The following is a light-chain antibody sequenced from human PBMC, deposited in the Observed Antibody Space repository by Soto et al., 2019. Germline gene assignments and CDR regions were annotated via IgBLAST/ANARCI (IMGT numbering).Light chain of an antibody. CDR2: EAS. Sequence: DIQMTQDPSSLSVSVGDRVTITCRASQSIGSWLAWYQQKPGKAPKLLIYEASTLQSGVPSRFSGSGSGTEFTLTISSLQPDDFATYYCQQRSSWPPPTFGGGTKVVI. CDR3: QQRSSWPPPT. J-gene: IGKJ4*01. V-gene: IGKV1-5*01. CDR1: QSIGSW.